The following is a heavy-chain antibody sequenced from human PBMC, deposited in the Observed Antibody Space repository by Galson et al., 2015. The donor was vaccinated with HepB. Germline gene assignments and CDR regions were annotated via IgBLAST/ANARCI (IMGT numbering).Heavy chain of an antibody. CDR2: IDPSDSYT. Sequence: QSGAEVKKPGESLRISCTGSGSSFTRYWISWVRQMPGKGLGWMGRIDPSDSYTHFSPSFQGHVTISADKSISTAYLQWSSLKAPDTAMYYCAGLLSSWSGGWFDPWGQGTLVTVSS. CDR1: GSSFTRYW. CDR3: AGLLSSWSGGWFDP. V-gene: IGHV5-10-1*01. J-gene: IGHJ5*02. D-gene: IGHD6-13*01.